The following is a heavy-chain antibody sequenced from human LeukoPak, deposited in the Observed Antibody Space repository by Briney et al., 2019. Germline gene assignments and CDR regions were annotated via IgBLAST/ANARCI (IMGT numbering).Heavy chain of an antibody. CDR2: ISGDGGST. CDR3: VTVTYYVILTGYRPDYFDY. J-gene: IGHJ4*02. Sequence: QPGGSLRLSCAASGFTFDDYAMHWVRQAPGKGLEWVSLISGDGGSTYYADSVKGRFTISRDNSKNSLYLQMNSLRTEDTALYYCVTVTYYVILTGYRPDYFDYWGQGTLVTVSS. D-gene: IGHD3-9*01. V-gene: IGHV3-43*02. CDR1: GFTFDDYA.